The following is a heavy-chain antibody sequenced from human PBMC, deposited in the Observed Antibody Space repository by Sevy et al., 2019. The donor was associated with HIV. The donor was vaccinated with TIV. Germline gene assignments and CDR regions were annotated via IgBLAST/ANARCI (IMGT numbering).Heavy chain of an antibody. D-gene: IGHD6-13*01. CDR2: MNPNSGNT. J-gene: IGHJ6*02. V-gene: IGHV1-8*01. CDR1: GYTFTSYD. CDR3: ARAGSSSWGYYYYYGMDV. Sequence: ASVKVSCKASGYTFTSYDINWVRQATGQGLEWMGWMNPNSGNTGYAQKFQGRVTMTRNTSISTAYMELSSLRSEDTAVHYCARAGSSSWGYYYYYGMDVWGQGTTVTVSS.